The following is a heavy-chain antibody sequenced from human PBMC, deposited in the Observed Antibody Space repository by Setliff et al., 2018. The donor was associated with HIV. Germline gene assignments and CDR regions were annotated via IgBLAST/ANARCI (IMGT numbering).Heavy chain of an antibody. J-gene: IGHJ6*02. CDR2: INPNNGGT. D-gene: IGHD5-18*01. CDR1: GYTFTDYY. CDR3: ATVNTVGYNYYGMDV. V-gene: IGHV1-2*06. Sequence: ASVKVSCKASGYTFTDYYIHWVRQAPGQGLEWMGRINPNNGGTNYAQKLQGRVTMTTDTSTSTAYMELRSLRSDDTAVYFCATVNTVGYNYYGMDVWGQGTTVTVSS.